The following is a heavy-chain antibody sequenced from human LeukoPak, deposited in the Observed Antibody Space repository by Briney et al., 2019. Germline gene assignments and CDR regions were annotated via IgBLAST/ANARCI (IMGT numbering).Heavy chain of an antibody. CDR1: GDTHTELS. D-gene: IGHD2-2*01. Sequence: ASVKVSCKVSGDTHTELSTNWVRQAPGQGLEWMGGFPPKNGEAIYAQKFQGRVTMTEDTSTDTAYMELSSLRSEDTAVYYCATDKGLGYCSSTSCPSNWFDPWGQGTLVTVSS. CDR3: ATDKGLGYCSSTSCPSNWFDP. J-gene: IGHJ5*02. V-gene: IGHV1-24*01. CDR2: FPPKNGEA.